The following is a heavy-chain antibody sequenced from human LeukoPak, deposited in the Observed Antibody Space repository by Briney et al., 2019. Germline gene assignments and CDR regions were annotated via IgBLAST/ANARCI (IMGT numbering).Heavy chain of an antibody. D-gene: IGHD1-26*01. V-gene: IGHV3-43*02. Sequence: GGSLRLSCAASGFTFSSYAMTWVRQAPGKGLEWVSAISGGGSSTYYADSVKGRFTISRDNSKNSLYLQMNSLRTEDTALYYCAKAPYSGLFDYWGQGTLVTVSS. J-gene: IGHJ4*02. CDR3: AKAPYSGLFDY. CDR2: ISGGGSST. CDR1: GFTFSSYA.